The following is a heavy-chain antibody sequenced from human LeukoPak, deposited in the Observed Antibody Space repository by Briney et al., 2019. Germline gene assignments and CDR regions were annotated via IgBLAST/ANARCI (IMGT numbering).Heavy chain of an antibody. J-gene: IGHJ4*02. Sequence: GGSLRLSCAASGFTFTSYWMTWVRQAPGKGLEWVANINEDGGGRYYVDSVKGRFTISRDNAKNSVHLQMNSLRAEDTAVYFCAKEKAAWYPFDYWGQGTLVTVSS. CDR2: INEDGGGR. CDR3: AKEKAAWYPFDY. D-gene: IGHD6-13*01. CDR1: GFTFTSYW. V-gene: IGHV3-7*03.